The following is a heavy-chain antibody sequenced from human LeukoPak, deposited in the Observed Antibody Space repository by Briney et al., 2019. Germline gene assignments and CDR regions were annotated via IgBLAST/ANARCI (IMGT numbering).Heavy chain of an antibody. D-gene: IGHD3-22*01. V-gene: IGHV3-33*01. CDR3: AGGVVITSFDY. J-gene: IGHJ4*02. CDR2: IWSDGTNK. CDR1: GFTFNTYD. Sequence: PGGSLRLSCAASGFTFNTYDMHWVRQAPGKGLEWVAVIWSDGTNKYYANSVKGRFTISRDISKNTLYLQTNSLRAEDTAVYYCAGGVVITSFDYWGQGTLVTVSS.